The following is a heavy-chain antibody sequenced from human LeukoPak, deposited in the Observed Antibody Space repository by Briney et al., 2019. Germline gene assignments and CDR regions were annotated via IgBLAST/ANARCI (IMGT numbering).Heavy chain of an antibody. D-gene: IGHD3-9*01. CDR3: AKAAYDILTGCDY. Sequence: PGGSLRLACAPSGFTFSSYAMSWVRQAPGKGLEWVSAISGSGGSTYYADSVKGRFTISRDNSKNTLYLQMNSLRAEDTAVYYCAKAAYDILTGCDYWGQGTLVTVSS. J-gene: IGHJ4*02. CDR2: ISGSGGST. CDR1: GFTFSSYA. V-gene: IGHV3-23*01.